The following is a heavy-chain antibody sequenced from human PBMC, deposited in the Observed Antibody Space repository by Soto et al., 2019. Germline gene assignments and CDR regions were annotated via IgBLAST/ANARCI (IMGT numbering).Heavy chain of an antibody. CDR3: ARTDSSWYRYYYYGMDV. CDR2: ISYYGSNK. D-gene: IGHD6-13*01. V-gene: IGHV3-30-3*01. J-gene: IGHJ6*02. CDR1: GFTFSSYA. Sequence: HPXGSLVLSCAASGFTFSSYAMHGVRQAPGKGLEWVAVISYYGSNKYYADSVKGRFTISRDNSKNTLYLQMNSLRAEDTAVYYCARTDSSWYRYYYYGMDVWGQGTTVTVSS.